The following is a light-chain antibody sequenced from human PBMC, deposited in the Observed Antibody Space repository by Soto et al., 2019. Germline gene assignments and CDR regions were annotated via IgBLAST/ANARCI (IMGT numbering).Light chain of an antibody. CDR2: GNT. CDR3: QSYDSNLSGVV. CDR1: SSNIGAGYD. J-gene: IGLJ2*01. V-gene: IGLV1-40*01. Sequence: QSVLTQPPSVSGAPGQWVTISCTGTSSNIGAGYDVYWYQQLPGTAPKLLIYGNTNRPSGVPDRFSGSKSGTSASLAITGLHADDEDDYYCQSYDSNLSGVVFGGGTKLTVL.